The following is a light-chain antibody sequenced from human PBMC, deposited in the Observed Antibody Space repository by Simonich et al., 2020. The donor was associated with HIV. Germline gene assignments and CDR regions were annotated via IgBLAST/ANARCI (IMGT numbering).Light chain of an antibody. CDR1: QSVSSY. J-gene: IGKJ5*01. CDR3: QQRSNYPIT. CDR2: DAS. Sequence: IVMTQSPATLSVSPGERATLSCRASQSVSSYLAWYQQKPGQAPRLLIYDASNRATGIPARFSGSGSGTDFTLTISSLEPEDFAVYYCQQRSNYPITFGQGTRLEIK. V-gene: IGKV3-11*01.